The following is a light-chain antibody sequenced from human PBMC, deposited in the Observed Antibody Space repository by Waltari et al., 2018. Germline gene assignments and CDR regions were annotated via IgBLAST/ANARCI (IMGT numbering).Light chain of an antibody. J-gene: IGKJ1*01. CDR3: QQYGSSLRT. CDR2: GAS. Sequence: EIVLTQSPGTLSLSPGARATLSCRASQSVSSSYLAWYQQKPGQAPRLLIYGASSRGTGNPDRFSGSGSGTDFTLTISRLEPEDFAVYYCQQYGSSLRTFGQGTKVEIK. CDR1: QSVSSSY. V-gene: IGKV3-20*01.